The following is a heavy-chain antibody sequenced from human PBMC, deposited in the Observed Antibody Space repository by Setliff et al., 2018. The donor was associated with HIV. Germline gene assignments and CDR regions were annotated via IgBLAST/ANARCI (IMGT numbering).Heavy chain of an antibody. CDR2: IKSKTDGGTT. Sequence: KPGGSLRLSCAASGFTFSNAWLSWARQAPGKGLEWVGRIKSKTDGGTTDYAAPVKGRFTISRDDSKNTLYLQMNSLRAEDTAVYYCASDGDGHFDNWGQGTLVTVSS. V-gene: IGHV3-15*05. J-gene: IGHJ4*02. CDR1: GFTFSNAW. CDR3: ASDGDGHFDN.